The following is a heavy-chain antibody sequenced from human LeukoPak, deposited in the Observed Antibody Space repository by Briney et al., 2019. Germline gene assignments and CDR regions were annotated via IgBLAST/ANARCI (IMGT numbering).Heavy chain of an antibody. CDR1: GFSVSSSY. V-gene: IGHV3-53*05. J-gene: IGHJ3*02. CDR3: AKGRDHDTFPDAFDI. D-gene: IGHD2/OR15-2a*01. Sequence: GGSLRLSCAASGFSVSSSYMSWVRQAPGKGLEWVSVIYSESNTYYADSVKGRFTISRDNSKNTLYLQMSSLRVEDTAVFHCAKGRDHDTFPDAFDIWGQGTMVTVSS. CDR2: IYSESNT.